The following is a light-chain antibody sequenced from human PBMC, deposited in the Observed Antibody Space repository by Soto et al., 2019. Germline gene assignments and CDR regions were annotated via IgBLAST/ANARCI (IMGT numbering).Light chain of an antibody. CDR1: QSVSSY. V-gene: IGKV3-11*01. Sequence: VMTQSPATLSVSPGEGATLSCRASQSVSSYLAWYQQKPGQAPRLLIYDASNRATGIPARFSGSGSGTDFTLTISSLEPEDFAVYYCQQRSNWPPTFGQGTRLEIK. CDR3: QQRSNWPPT. CDR2: DAS. J-gene: IGKJ5*01.